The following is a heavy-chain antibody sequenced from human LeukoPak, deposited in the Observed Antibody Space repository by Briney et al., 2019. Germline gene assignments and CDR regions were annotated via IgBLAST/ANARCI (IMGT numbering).Heavy chain of an antibody. V-gene: IGHV4-31*03. CDR3: AVERFYCSSTSCPFDY. D-gene: IGHD2-2*01. J-gene: IGHJ4*02. CDR1: SVSITSGGYY. Sequence: SETLSLTCTVSSVSITSGGYYWNWLRQHPGMGLEWSGYIYYSGSTFYNPSVKSRVTMSVDTSKNQFYLKLSSVTAADTAVYYCAVERFYCSSTSCPFDYWGQGTLVTVSS. CDR2: IYYSGST.